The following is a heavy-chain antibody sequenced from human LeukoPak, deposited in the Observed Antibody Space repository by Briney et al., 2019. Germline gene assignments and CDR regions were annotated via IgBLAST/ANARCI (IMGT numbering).Heavy chain of an antibody. CDR1: GGSISSYY. Sequence: PSGTLSLTCAVSGGSISSYYWSCIRQPPGKGRGWVGYIYDSGSTNYNTSLKSRVTISVDTYKNQFYLKLSSVTAAGTAVYYCAGEVGTAMVTILYFDYWGQGTLVTVSS. CDR3: AGEVGTAMVTILYFDY. V-gene: IGHV4-59*12. J-gene: IGHJ4*02. CDR2: IYDSGST. D-gene: IGHD5-18*01.